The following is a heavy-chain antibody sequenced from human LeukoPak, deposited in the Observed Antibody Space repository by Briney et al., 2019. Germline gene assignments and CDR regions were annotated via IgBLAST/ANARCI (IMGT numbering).Heavy chain of an antibody. D-gene: IGHD3-3*01. CDR2: ISYDGSNK. J-gene: IGHJ6*02. CDR1: GFTFSSYG. V-gene: IGHV3-30*03. Sequence: GGSLRLSCAASGFTFSSYGMHWVRQAPGKGLEWVAVISYDGSNKYYADSVKGRFTISRDNSKNTLYLQMNSLRAEDTAVYYCATNPLRFLGTRLNYYYYGMDVWGQGTTVTVSS. CDR3: ATNPLRFLGTRLNYYYYGMDV.